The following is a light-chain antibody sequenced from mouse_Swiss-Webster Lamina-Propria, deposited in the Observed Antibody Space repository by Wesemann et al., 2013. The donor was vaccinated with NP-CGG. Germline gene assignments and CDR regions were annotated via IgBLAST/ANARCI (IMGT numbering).Light chain of an antibody. CDR2: WAS. V-gene: IGKV6-25*01. J-gene: IGKJ4*01. CDR1: QDVGTA. Sequence: DIVMTQSHKFMSTSVGDRVSITCKASQDVGTAVAWYQQKPGQSPKLLIYWASTRHTGVPDRFTGSGSGTDFTLTISSVQAEDLAVYYCHQYLSFTFGSGTKLEIK. CDR3: HQYLSFT.